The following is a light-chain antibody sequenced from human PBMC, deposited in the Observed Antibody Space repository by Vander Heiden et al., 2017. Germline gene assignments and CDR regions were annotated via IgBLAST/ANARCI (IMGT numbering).Light chain of an antibody. J-gene: IGLJ1*01. CDR1: TSNIGSNY. CDR2: MTN. V-gene: IGLV1-47*01. Sequence: SVLPQPPSASGTPGQRVPISCSGSTSNIGSNYVYWFQQLPGTAPKLLIYMTNQRPSGVPDRFSGSKSGTSASLAISGLRSEDEADYYCAAWDDSLSGLVFGIGTKVTVL. CDR3: AAWDDSLSGLV.